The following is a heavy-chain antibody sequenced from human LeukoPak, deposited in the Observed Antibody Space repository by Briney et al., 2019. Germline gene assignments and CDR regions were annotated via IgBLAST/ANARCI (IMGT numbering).Heavy chain of an antibody. Sequence: GASVKVSCKASGYIFTTYDITWVRQAPGQGLEWMGWISAYNGNTNYSQKLQGRVTMTTDTSTSTAYMEVMSLKSDDTAAYYCARANSGSYSPYFDYWGQGTLVTVSS. V-gene: IGHV1-18*01. CDR1: GYIFTTYD. D-gene: IGHD1-26*01. CDR2: ISAYNGNT. CDR3: ARANSGSYSPYFDY. J-gene: IGHJ4*02.